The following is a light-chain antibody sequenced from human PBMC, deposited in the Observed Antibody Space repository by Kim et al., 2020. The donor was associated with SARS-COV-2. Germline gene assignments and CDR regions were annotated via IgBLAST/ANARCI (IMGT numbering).Light chain of an antibody. CDR2: GAS. CDR3: QQYGSSWT. J-gene: IGKJ1*01. CDR1: QSVSNNY. V-gene: IGKV3-20*01. Sequence: LSPGERATRSCRASQSVSNNYLAWYQQKPGQAPRLLIYGASSRATGIPDRFSGSGSGTDFTLTISRLEPEDFAVYYCQQYGSSWTFGQGTKVDIK.